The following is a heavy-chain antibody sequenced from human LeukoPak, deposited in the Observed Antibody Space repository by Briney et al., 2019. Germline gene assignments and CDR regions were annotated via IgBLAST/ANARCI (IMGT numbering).Heavy chain of an antibody. CDR2: INHSGST. CDR1: GGSITNYY. V-gene: IGHV4-34*01. CDR3: ARVAVAGTDFDY. J-gene: IGHJ4*02. D-gene: IGHD6-19*01. Sequence: SETLSLTCTVSGGSITNYYWAWIRQPPGKGLEWIGEINHSGSTNYNPSLKSRVTISVDTSKNQFSLKLSSVTAADTAVYYCARVAVAGTDFDYWGQGTLVTVSS.